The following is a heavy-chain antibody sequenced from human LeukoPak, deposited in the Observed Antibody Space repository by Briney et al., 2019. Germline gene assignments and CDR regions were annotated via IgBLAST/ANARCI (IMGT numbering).Heavy chain of an antibody. CDR2: ISYDGSNK. CDR3: ARVGKPSIAARGYFDY. J-gene: IGHJ4*02. V-gene: IGHV3-30*01. Sequence: GGSLRLSCAASGFTFSSYAMHWVRQAPGEGLEWVAVISYDGSNKYYADSVKGRFTISRDNSKNTLYLQMNSLRAEDTAVYYCARVGKPSIAARGYFDYWGQGTLVTVSS. CDR1: GFTFSSYA. D-gene: IGHD6-6*01.